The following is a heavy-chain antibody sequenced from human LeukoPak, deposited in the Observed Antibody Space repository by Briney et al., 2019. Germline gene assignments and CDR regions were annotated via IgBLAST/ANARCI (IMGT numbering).Heavy chain of an antibody. CDR1: GGTFSSYA. CDR3: ARDDYSNLNYYYYGMDV. CDR2: IIPILGIA. J-gene: IGHJ6*02. D-gene: IGHD4-4*01. V-gene: IGHV1-69*04. Sequence: ASVKVSCKASGGTFSSYAISWVRQAPGQGREWMGRIIPILGIANYAQKFQGRVTITADKSTSTAYMELSSLRSEDTAVYYCARDDYSNLNYYYYGMDVWGQGTTVTVSS.